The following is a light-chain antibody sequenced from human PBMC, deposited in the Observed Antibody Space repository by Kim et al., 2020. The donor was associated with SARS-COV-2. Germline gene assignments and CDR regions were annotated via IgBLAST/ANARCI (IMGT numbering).Light chain of an antibody. J-gene: IGKJ1*01. Sequence: ETVMTQSPTTLSLSPGERATLSCRASQSVNSNYLAWYQQQPGQAPRLLLHGAATRATGVPARFSGSGSGTEFTLTITSLQSEDFAVYYCRQYYYWPPGMFGQGTKVDIK. CDR2: GAA. CDR1: QSVNSNY. V-gene: IGKV3-15*01. CDR3: RQYYYWPPGM.